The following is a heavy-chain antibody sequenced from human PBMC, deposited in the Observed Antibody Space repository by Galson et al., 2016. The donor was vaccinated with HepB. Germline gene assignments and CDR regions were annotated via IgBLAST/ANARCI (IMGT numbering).Heavy chain of an antibody. CDR3: ARDPAGSDYGLDV. CDR1: GFTFGSYE. J-gene: IGHJ6*04. CDR2: ISFDGSGE. Sequence: SLRLSCATSGFTFGSYEMHWVRQPPGKGLEWVAIISFDGSGEKYADSVKGRFTISRDNFQNTLFLQMSSLRVEDTAVYYCARDPAGSDYGLDVWGKGTPVTVSS. V-gene: IGHV3-33*01.